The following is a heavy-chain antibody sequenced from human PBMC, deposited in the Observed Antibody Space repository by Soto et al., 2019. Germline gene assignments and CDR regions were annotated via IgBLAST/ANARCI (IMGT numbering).Heavy chain of an antibody. CDR1: GFSFSSYA. D-gene: IGHD3-3*01. CDR3: AKQGDYDFWSSSNNWLDP. Sequence: PGGSLRLSCAASGFSFSSYAISWVRQAPGKGLEWVSSIGGRGGSTYYADSVKGRFTIARENSKNTVYLQMNSLRVEDTAVYYCAKQGDYDFWSSSNNWLDPWGQGTLVTVSS. V-gene: IGHV3-23*01. J-gene: IGHJ5*02. CDR2: IGGRGGST.